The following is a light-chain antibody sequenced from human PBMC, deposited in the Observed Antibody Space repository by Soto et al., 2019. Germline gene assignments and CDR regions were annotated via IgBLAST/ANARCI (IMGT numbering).Light chain of an antibody. V-gene: IGKV3-20*01. Sequence: ESGLMQSPGTLSLSPVEIATLSLSASQSVSSNHLAWYQQKPGQAPRLLIYGVSTRAAGIPDRFGGSGSGTDFTLTISGLEPEDFAMYYCQSYTQSLWTFGQGTKVDI. CDR1: QSVSSNH. J-gene: IGKJ1*01. CDR2: GVS. CDR3: QSYTQSLWT.